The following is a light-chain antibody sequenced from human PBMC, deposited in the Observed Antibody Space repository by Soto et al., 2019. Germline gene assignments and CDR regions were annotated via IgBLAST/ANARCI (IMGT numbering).Light chain of an antibody. CDR1: QSINNW. CDR3: QQYNSYSQFP. V-gene: IGKV1-5*03. CDR2: KAS. J-gene: IGKJ3*01. Sequence: DIQMTQSPSTLSASVADRVTITCRASQSINNWLAWYQQKPGEAPKLLIYKASTLESGVPSRFSGSGSGTEFTLTISCLRPDNGATYYFQQYNSYSQFPFGPGTQVDIK.